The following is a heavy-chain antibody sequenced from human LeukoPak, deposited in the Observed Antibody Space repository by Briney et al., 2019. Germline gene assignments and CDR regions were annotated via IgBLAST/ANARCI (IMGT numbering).Heavy chain of an antibody. CDR1: GYTFNNFV. Sequence: GASVNDSCKASGYTFNNFVISWVRQAPGQGLEWVGWISPHTYTTKYAQKVQGRLTMTTDASTTTVYMELRSLRFDDTAVYFCARGQSMYYWGQGTPVTVSS. V-gene: IGHV1-18*01. D-gene: IGHD3-16*01. CDR2: ISPHTYTT. CDR3: ARGQSMYY. J-gene: IGHJ4*02.